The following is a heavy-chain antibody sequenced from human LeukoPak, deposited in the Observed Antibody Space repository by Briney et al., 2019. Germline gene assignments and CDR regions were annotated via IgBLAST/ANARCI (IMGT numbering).Heavy chain of an antibody. D-gene: IGHD3-22*01. CDR1: GYTFTGYY. CDR2: INPNSGGT. J-gene: IGHJ5*02. Sequence: ASVKVSCKASGYTFTGYYMHWVRQAPGQGLEWMGWINPNSGGTNYAQKFQGRVTMTRDMSISTAYMELSRLRSDDTAVYYCARDPYYYDSSGYYQFGPWGQGTLVTVSS. CDR3: ARDPYYYDSSGYYQFGP. V-gene: IGHV1-2*02.